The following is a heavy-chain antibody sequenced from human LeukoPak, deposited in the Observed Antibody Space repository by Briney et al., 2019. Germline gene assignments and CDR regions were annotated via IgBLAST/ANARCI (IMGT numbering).Heavy chain of an antibody. D-gene: IGHD3-22*01. CDR3: ARGSDLYYYDSSGQYDY. V-gene: IGHV4-34*01. CDR2: INHSGST. CDR1: GGSFSGYY. J-gene: IGHJ4*02. Sequence: SETLSLTCAVYGGSFSGYYWSWIRQPPGKGLEWIGEINHSGSTNYTPSLKSRVTRSVDTYKNKFSLKLSSVPAADTAVYYCARGSDLYYYDSSGQYDYWGQGTLVTVSS.